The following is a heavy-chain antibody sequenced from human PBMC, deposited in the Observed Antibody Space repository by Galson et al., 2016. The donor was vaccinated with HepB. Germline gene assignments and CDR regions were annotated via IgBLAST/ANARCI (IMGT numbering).Heavy chain of an antibody. D-gene: IGHD3-3*01. J-gene: IGHJ2*01. V-gene: IGHV3-21*01. CDR3: ARDGVLRFLGNTWYFDL. CDR1: GFTFSTYS. CDR2: ISSSSAYK. Sequence: CAASGFTFSTYSMNWVRQTPGKGLEWVSSISSSSAYKYYADSVEGRFTISRDNAKKSLYLEMNSLKDEDTGLYYCARDGVLRFLGNTWYFDLWGRGAMVGVSA.